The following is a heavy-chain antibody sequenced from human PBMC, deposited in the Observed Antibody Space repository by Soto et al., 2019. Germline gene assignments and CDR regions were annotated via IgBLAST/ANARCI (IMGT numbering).Heavy chain of an antibody. V-gene: IGHV1-2*02. CDR3: ASIEYSSSLPFDY. CDR1: GYTFTGYY. Sequence: GASVKVSCKASGYTFTGYYMHWVRQAPGQGLEWMGWINPNSGGTNYAQKFQGRVTMTRDTSISTAYMELSRLRSDDTAVYYCASIEYSSSLPFDYWGQGTLVTVSS. J-gene: IGHJ4*02. CDR2: INPNSGGT. D-gene: IGHD6-6*01.